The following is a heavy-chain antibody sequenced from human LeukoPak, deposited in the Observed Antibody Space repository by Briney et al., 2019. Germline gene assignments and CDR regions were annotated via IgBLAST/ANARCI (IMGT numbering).Heavy chain of an antibody. CDR3: ARGGYSETLYFFDY. Sequence: GGSLRLSCAVSGFTFSHFWMHWVRQAPGKGLVWVSRINADGRYTIYADSVKGRFTISRDNAKSTLYLQVNSLRAEDTAVYYCARGGYSETLYFFDYWGQGTLVTVSS. CDR1: GFTFSHFW. V-gene: IGHV3-74*01. D-gene: IGHD6-13*01. CDR2: INADGRYT. J-gene: IGHJ4*02.